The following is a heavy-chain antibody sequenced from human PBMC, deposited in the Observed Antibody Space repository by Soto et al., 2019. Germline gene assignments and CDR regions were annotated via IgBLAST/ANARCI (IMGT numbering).Heavy chain of an antibody. D-gene: IGHD2-2*01. CDR3: AGTSRDTWFDP. J-gene: IGHJ5*02. CDR2: IYYSGST. CDR1: GGSISSYY. V-gene: IGHV4-59*01. Sequence: PSETLSLTCTVSGGSISSYYWSWIRQPPGKGLEWIGYIYYSGSTNYNPSLKSRVTISVDTSKNQFSLKLSSVTAADTAVYYCAGTSRDTWFDPWGQGTLVTVSS.